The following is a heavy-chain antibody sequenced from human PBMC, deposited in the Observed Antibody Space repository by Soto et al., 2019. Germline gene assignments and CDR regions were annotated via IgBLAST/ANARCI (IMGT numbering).Heavy chain of an antibody. V-gene: IGHV4-39*07. CDR1: GDSITSSSYY. CDR2: IYYSGSI. J-gene: IGHJ4*02. D-gene: IGHD4-4*01. CDR3: ARTVTRYYFDY. Sequence: SETLSLTCTVSGDSITSSSYYWGWVRQPPGKGLELIGFIYYSGSIYYNPSLKSRFSISVDTSKNLFSLKLSSVTAADTAVYYCARTVTRYYFDYWGQGTLVTVSS.